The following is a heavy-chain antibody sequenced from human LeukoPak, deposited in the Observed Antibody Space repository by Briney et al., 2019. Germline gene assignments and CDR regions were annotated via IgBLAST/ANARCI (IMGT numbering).Heavy chain of an antibody. J-gene: IGHJ4*02. CDR1: GFTFSSYW. Sequence: GGSLRLSCAASGFTFSSYWMHWVHQAPGKGLVWVSRITSDGSITVYADSVKGRFTISRDNAKNTLFLQMNSLRAEDTAVYYCARDGDSTVDFDYWGQGSLVTVSS. V-gene: IGHV3-74*01. CDR2: ITSDGSIT. D-gene: IGHD4-23*01. CDR3: ARDGDSTVDFDY.